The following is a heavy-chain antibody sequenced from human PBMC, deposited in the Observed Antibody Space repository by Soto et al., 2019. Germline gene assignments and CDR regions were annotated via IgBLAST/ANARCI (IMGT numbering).Heavy chain of an antibody. V-gene: IGHV3-30*04. CDR2: ISNDGRRK. CDR3: ARVATAMTYDF. J-gene: IGHJ4*02. Sequence: PGGSLRLSCAASGFSLSTNTMHWVRQVPGKGQEWVASISNDGRRKYYADFVKGRFTISRDTADNILYLEMNSLRAEDTSLYYCARVATAMTYDFWGQGTQVTV. CDR1: GFSLSTNT. D-gene: IGHD2-21*02.